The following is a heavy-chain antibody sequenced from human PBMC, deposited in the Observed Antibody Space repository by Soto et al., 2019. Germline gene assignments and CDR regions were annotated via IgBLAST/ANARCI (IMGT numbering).Heavy chain of an antibody. J-gene: IGHJ4*02. V-gene: IGHV4-34*01. Sequence: PSETLSLTCAVYGGSFSGYYWSWIRQPPGKGLEWIGEINHSGSTNYNPSLKSRVTISVDTSKHQFSLKLSSVTAADTAVYYCATPEPRSSGWFNYWGQGTLVTVSA. D-gene: IGHD6-19*01. CDR2: INHSGST. CDR3: ATPEPRSSGWFNY. CDR1: GGSFSGYY.